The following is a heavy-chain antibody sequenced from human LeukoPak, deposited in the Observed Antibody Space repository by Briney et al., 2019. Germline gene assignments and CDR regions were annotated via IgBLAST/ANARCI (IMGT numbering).Heavy chain of an antibody. CDR1: GGSISSYY. V-gene: IGHV4-59*08. Sequence: SETLSLTCTVSGGSISSYYWSWIRQPPGKGLEWIGNIYYSGSTNYNPSLKSRVTISVDTSKNQFSLKLSSVTAADTAVYYCARLEYCSGGRCFSYYYGTDVWGQGTTVTVSS. CDR2: IYYSGST. CDR3: ARLEYCSGGRCFSYYYGTDV. J-gene: IGHJ6*02. D-gene: IGHD2-15*01.